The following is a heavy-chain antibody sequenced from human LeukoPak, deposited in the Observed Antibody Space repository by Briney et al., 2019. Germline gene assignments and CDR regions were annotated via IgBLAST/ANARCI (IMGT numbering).Heavy chain of an antibody. Sequence: PSETLSLTCAVYGGSFSGYYWSWIRQPPGKGLEWIGEINHSGSTNYNPSLKSRVTISVDTSKNQFSLKLSSVTAADTAVYYCARGARLGISPQYYWGQGTLVTVSS. CDR3: ARGARLGISPQYY. J-gene: IGHJ4*02. V-gene: IGHV4-34*01. CDR1: GGSFSGYY. D-gene: IGHD7-27*01. CDR2: INHSGST.